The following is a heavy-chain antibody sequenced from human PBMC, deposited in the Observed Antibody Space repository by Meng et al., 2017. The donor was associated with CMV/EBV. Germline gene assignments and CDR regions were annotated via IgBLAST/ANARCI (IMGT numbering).Heavy chain of an antibody. V-gene: IGHV4-38-2*02. J-gene: IGHJ6*02. CDR1: GYSISSGYY. Sequence: SETLSLTCTVSGYSISSGYYWGWIRQPPGKGLEWIGSIYHSGSTYYNPSLKSRVTVSVDPSKNQFSLKLSSVTAADTAVYYCARDGGAWGELYYYGMDVWGQGTTVTVSS. CDR2: IYHSGST. D-gene: IGHD2-15*01. CDR3: ARDGGAWGELYYYGMDV.